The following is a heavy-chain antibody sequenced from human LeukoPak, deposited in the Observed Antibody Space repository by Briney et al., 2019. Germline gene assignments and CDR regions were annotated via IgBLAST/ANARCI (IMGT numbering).Heavy chain of an antibody. Sequence: SQTLSLTCAVSGGSISSGDYYWSWIRQPPGKGLEWIGYIYYSGSTYYNPSLKSRVTISVDTSKNQFSLKLSSVTAADTAVYYCARGLPSYYGSGSTPARDYWGQGTLVTVSS. J-gene: IGHJ4*02. D-gene: IGHD3-10*01. CDR2: IYYSGST. CDR3: ARGLPSYYGSGSTPARDY. V-gene: IGHV4-30-4*01. CDR1: GGSISSGDYY.